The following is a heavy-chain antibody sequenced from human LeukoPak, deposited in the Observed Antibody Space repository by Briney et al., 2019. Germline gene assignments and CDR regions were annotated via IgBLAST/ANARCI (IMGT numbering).Heavy chain of an antibody. CDR3: ARAPDYGGNSPFDY. V-gene: IGHV3-21*01. CDR1: GFTFSSYS. D-gene: IGHD4-23*01. J-gene: IGHJ4*02. CDR2: ISSSSSYI. Sequence: GGSLRLSCAASGFTFSSYSMNWVRQAPGKGLEWVSSISSSSSYIYYADSVKGRFTISRDNAKNSLYLQMNSLRAEDTAVYYCARAPDYGGNSPFDYWGQGTLVTVSS.